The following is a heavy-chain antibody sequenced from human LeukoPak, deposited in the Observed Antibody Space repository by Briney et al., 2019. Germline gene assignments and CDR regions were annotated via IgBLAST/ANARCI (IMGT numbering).Heavy chain of an antibody. CDR3: ARTAAGDAFDI. V-gene: IGHV3-30*04. Sequence: GGSLRLSCAASGFTFSSYAMHWVRQAPGKGLEWVAVISYDGSNKYYADSVKGRFTISRDNSKNTLYLQMNSLRAEDTAVYYCARTAAGDAFDIWGQGTMVTVSS. CDR1: GFTFSSYA. J-gene: IGHJ3*02. CDR2: ISYDGSNK. D-gene: IGHD6-13*01.